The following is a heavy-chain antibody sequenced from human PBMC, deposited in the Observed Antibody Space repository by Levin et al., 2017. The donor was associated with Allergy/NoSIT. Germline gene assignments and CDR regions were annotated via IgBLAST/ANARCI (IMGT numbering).Heavy chain of an antibody. V-gene: IGHV7-4-1*01. J-gene: IGHJ6*02. CDR2: INTNTGNP. Sequence: ASVKVSCKASGYTFTSYAMNWVRQAPGQGLEWMGWINTNTGNPTYAQGFTGRFVFSLDTSVSTAYLQICSLKAEDTAVYYCARGVQLLLGSRYYYYGMDVWGQGTTVTVSS. CDR3: ARGVQLLLGSRYYYYGMDV. CDR1: GYTFTSYA. D-gene: IGHD2-15*01.